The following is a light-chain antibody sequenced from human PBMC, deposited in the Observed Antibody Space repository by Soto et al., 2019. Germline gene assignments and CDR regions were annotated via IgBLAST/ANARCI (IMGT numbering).Light chain of an antibody. CDR1: QGFTSH. CDR2: GAS. J-gene: IGKJ1*01. CDR3: QQYNTWST. V-gene: IGKV3-15*01. Sequence: EIVMTQSPATLSWSAGERATLSCRASQGFTSHLAWYPHKPGQAPSLLIYGASTSATGIPARFSGSGSGTEFTLTISSLQSEDFAVYYCQQYNTWSTLGQGTKVDIK.